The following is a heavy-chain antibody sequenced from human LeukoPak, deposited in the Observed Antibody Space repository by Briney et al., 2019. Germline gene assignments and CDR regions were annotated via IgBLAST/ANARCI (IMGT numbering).Heavy chain of an antibody. Sequence: GGSLRLSCAASGFTFSSYSMKWVRQGPGKGLEWVSAIGGSSDNIYYADSVKGRFTISRDNARNLLSLQMNSLRAEDTAVYYCAKSRGFSHGEIDYWGQGTLVTVSS. D-gene: IGHD5-18*01. J-gene: IGHJ4*02. CDR3: AKSRGFSHGEIDY. CDR1: GFTFSSYS. V-gene: IGHV3-21*01. CDR2: IGGSSDNI.